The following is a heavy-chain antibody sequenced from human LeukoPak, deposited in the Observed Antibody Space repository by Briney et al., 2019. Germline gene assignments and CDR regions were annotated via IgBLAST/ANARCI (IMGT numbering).Heavy chain of an antibody. CDR3: TRRVGGTPDY. D-gene: IGHD1-26*01. J-gene: IGHJ4*02. V-gene: IGHV3-23*01. CDR2: IGIDVRDS. Sequence: PGGSLRLSCAASGFTFSNYVMTWVRQAPGKGLEWVSAIGIDVRDSDYADSVKGRFTISRDNSKNTVYLQMNSLRAEDTGPYYCTRRVGGTPDYWGLGTLVTVSS. CDR1: GFTFSNYV.